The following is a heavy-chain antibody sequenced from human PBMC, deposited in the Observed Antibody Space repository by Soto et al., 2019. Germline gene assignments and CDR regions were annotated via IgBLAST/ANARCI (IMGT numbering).Heavy chain of an antibody. CDR2: ITYDGSNK. D-gene: IGHD1-7*01. V-gene: IGHV3-30*18. CDR1: GFNFDNYV. Sequence: GGSLRLSCQASGFNFDNYVMHWVRQSPGKGLEWVAVITYDGSNKYYADSVKGRFTISRDNSKNTLSLHLNTLKPEDTAVYHCAKDRVGGTFYTPLGFWGQGTLVTVSS. J-gene: IGHJ4*02. CDR3: AKDRVGGTFYTPLGF.